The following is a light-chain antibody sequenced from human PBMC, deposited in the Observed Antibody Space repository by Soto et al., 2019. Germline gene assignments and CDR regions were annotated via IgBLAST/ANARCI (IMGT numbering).Light chain of an antibody. V-gene: IGKV3-20*01. J-gene: IGKJ1*01. CDR3: QQSDDSPGT. Sequence: IVLTQSPGTLSLSPGERATLSCRASQSISSSYLAWYQQKPGQAPRLLIYGASNRATAIPDRFSGSGSGTAFTLTISRLEPEDFAVYYCQQSDDSPGTFGQGTKVEIK. CDR2: GAS. CDR1: QSISSSY.